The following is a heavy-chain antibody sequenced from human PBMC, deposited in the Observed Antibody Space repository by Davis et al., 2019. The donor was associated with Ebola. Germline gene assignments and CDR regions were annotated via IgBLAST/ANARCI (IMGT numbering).Heavy chain of an antibody. J-gene: IGHJ6*03. Sequence: PGGSLRLSCAATKFPFAAYYMSWIRQAPGKGLEWLSYISARSDYTKYADSVKGRFNISRDNAENSLYLHMNNLRAEDTAVYYCARVHCSGDICYLDYFMDIWGKGTTVIVSS. V-gene: IGHV3-11*06. CDR1: KFPFAAYY. D-gene: IGHD2-15*01. CDR3: ARVHCSGDICYLDYFMDI. CDR2: ISARSDYT.